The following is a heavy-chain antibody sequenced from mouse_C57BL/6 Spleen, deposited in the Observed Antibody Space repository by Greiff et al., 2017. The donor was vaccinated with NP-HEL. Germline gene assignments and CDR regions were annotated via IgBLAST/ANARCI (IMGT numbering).Heavy chain of an antibody. CDR1: GYSFTGYY. CDR2: INPSTGGT. J-gene: IGHJ2*01. V-gene: IGHV1-42*01. CDR3: ARPLAYGGHYFDY. Sequence: EVQLQQSGPELVKPGASVKISCKASGYSFTGYYMNWVKQSPEKSLEWIGEINPSTGGTTYNQKFKAKATLTVDKSSSTAYMQLKSLTSEDSAVYYCARPLAYGGHYFDYWGQGTTLTVSS. D-gene: IGHD1-1*01.